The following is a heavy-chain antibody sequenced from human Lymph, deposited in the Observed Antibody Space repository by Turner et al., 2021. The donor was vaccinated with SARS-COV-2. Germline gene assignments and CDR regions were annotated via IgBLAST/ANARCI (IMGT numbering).Heavy chain of an antibody. Sequence: QVQLVESGGGVVQPGRSLRLSCAASGFTFSTYAMHWVRQAPGKGLEWVALISYDGSNKYYADSVKGRFTISRDNSKNTLYLQMNSLRTKDTAVYYCARDVGGYLGYWGQGTLVTVSS. CDR2: ISYDGSNK. V-gene: IGHV3-30-3*01. CDR1: GFTFSTYA. J-gene: IGHJ4*02. CDR3: ARDVGGYLGY. D-gene: IGHD3-16*01.